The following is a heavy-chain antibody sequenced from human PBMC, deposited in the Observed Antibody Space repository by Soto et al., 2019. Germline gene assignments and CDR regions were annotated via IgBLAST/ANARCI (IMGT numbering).Heavy chain of an antibody. CDR2: IGTAGDT. D-gene: IGHD3-22*01. J-gene: IGHJ4*02. Sequence: EVQLVESGGGLVQPGGSLRLSCAASGFTFSSYDMHWVRQATGKGLEWVSAIGTAGDTYYPGSVKGRFTISRENAKNSLYLQMISLRAEDTAVYYCARAGAYYDSSGYIRYYFDYWGQGTLVTVSS. CDR3: ARAGAYYDSSGYIRYYFDY. CDR1: GFTFSSYD. V-gene: IGHV3-13*01.